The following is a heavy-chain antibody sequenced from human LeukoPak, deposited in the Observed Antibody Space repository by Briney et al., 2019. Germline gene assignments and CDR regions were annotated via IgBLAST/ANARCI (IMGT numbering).Heavy chain of an antibody. CDR2: IIGDGGST. CDR1: GFTFDDYA. V-gene: IGHV3-43*02. CDR3: AKDWCSGGSCYSTGNYYYYMDV. Sequence: GGSLRLSCAASGFTFDDYAMHWVRQAPGKGLEWVSLIIGDGGSTYYADSGKGGFTIYRDNRKNSLYLQMNSLRTEDTALYYCAKDWCSGGSCYSTGNYYYYMDVWGKGTTVTVSS. D-gene: IGHD2-15*01. J-gene: IGHJ6*03.